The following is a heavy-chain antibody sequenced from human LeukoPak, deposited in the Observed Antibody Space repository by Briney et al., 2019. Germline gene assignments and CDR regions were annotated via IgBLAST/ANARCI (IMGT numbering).Heavy chain of an antibody. D-gene: IGHD3-22*01. CDR3: AKDEGIVVAYQWGGDY. Sequence: GGSLRLSCAASGFTFSSYAMSWVRQAPGKGLEWVSAISGSGGSTYYADSVKGRFTISRDNSKNTLYLQMNSLRAEDTAVYYCAKDEGIVVAYQWGGDYWGQGTLVTVSS. J-gene: IGHJ4*02. CDR1: GFTFSSYA. V-gene: IGHV3-23*01. CDR2: ISGSGGST.